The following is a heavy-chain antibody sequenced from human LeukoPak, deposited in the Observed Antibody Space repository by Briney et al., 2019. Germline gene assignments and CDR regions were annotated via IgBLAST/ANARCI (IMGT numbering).Heavy chain of an antibody. CDR2: ISHDGTNK. D-gene: IGHD6-6*01. CDR3: VKDLSIAAPGRDSPCYYSTVS. J-gene: IGHJ6*01. Sequence: GGSLRLSCAASGFTFSNYGMHWVRQPPGKGLEWVAVISHDGTNKYYADSVKGRFTISRDNSKNTLTLQMNSLRNEDTAVYYCVKDLSIAAPGRDSPCYYSTVSCGPGATVTVSS. V-gene: IGHV3-30*18. CDR1: GFTFSNYG.